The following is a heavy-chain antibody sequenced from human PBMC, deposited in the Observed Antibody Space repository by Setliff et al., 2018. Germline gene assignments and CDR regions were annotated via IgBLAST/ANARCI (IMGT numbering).Heavy chain of an antibody. CDR3: ARSHYYASGNSHYYYMDV. CDR2: FYHSASS. J-gene: IGHJ6*03. CDR1: GGSISSDY. D-gene: IGHD3-10*01. Sequence: PSETLSLTCNVSGGSISSDYWAWIRQPPGKALEWIGYFYHSASSNYNPSLKGRVTTSADTSKKQLYLSLTSVSVADTAMYYCARSHYYASGNSHYYYMDVWGKGTEVTVSS. V-gene: IGHV4-59*08.